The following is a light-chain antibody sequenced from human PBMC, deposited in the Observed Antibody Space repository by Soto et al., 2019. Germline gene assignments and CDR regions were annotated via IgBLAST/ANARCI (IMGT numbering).Light chain of an antibody. CDR2: DVS. V-gene: IGLV2-11*01. J-gene: IGLJ1*01. Sequence: ALTQPRSVSGSPGQSVTISCTETSSDVGGYNYVSWYQQHPGKAPKLMIYDVSKRPSGVPDRFSGSKSGNTASLTISGLQAEDEADYYCCSYAGSYTFSVFGTGTKVTVL. CDR1: SSDVGGYNY. CDR3: CSYAGSYTFSV.